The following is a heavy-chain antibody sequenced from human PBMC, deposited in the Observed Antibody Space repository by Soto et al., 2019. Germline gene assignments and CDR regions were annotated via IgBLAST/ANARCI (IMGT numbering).Heavy chain of an antibody. CDR1: GFTFSSYA. CDR3: ARGVTGYSYGSPFGY. D-gene: IGHD5-18*01. CDR2: ISYDGSNK. V-gene: IGHV3-30-3*01. Sequence: QVQLVESGGGVVQPGRSLRLSCAASGFTFSSYAMHWVRQAPGKGLEWVAVISYDGSNKYYADSVKGRFTISRDNSKNTLYLQMNSLRAEDTAVYYCARGVTGYSYGSPFGYWGQGTLVTVSS. J-gene: IGHJ4*02.